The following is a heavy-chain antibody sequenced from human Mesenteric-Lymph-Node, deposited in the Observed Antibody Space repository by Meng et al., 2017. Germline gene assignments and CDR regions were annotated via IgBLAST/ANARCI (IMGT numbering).Heavy chain of an antibody. CDR3: ARQSGYFDY. J-gene: IGHJ4*02. V-gene: IGHV4-59*08. Sequence: QGQLQESGPGLVKPSETLPLTCTASGGSISSYYWSWIRQHPGKGLEWIGHIYYSGSTNYNPSLKSRVTISVDTSKNQFSLKLSSVTATDTAVYYCARQSGYFDYWGQGTLVTASS. CDR2: IYYSGST. CDR1: GGSISSYY. D-gene: IGHD3-10*01.